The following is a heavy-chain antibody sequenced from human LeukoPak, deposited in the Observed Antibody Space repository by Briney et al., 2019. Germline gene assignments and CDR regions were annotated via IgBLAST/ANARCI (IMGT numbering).Heavy chain of an antibody. CDR2: ISAYNGNT. V-gene: IGHV1-18*01. CDR3: AVISMVRGVMRFDP. CDR1: GYTFTSCG. Sequence: ASVKVSCKASGYTFTSCGISWVRQAPGQGLEWMGWISAYNGNTNYAQKLQGRVTMTTDTSTSTAYMELRSLRSDDTAVYYCAVISMVRGVMRFDPWGQGTLSPSPQ. D-gene: IGHD3-10*01. J-gene: IGHJ5*02.